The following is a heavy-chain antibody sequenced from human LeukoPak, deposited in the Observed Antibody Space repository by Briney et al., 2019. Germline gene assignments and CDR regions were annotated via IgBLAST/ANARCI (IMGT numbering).Heavy chain of an antibody. D-gene: IGHD6-13*01. CDR2: IYYSGST. V-gene: IGHV4-30-4*01. CDR1: GGSISSGDYY. Sequence: SETLSLTCTVSGGSISSGDYYWSWIRQPPGKGLEWIGYIYYSGSTYYNPSLKSRVTISVDTSKNQFSLKLSSVTAADTAVYYCARGQSDSSSRFGYWGQGTLVTVSS. J-gene: IGHJ4*02. CDR3: ARGQSDSSSRFGY.